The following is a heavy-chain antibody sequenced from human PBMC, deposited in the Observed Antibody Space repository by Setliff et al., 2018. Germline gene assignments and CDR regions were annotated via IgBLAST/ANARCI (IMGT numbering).Heavy chain of an antibody. Sequence: ASVKVSCKTSGDTFVSYYVHWVRQAPGQGXEXXXXXXXXXXXXXXXXXXXGRVIMTXDTSATIVFMELSSLRSDDTAVYYCARDVTGGYNGRLEYWGQGALVTVSS. D-gene: IGHD1-1*01. CDR1: GDTFVSYY. CDR3: ARDVTGGYNGRLEY. J-gene: IGHJ4*02. V-gene: IGHV1-46*01. CDR2: XXXXXXXX.